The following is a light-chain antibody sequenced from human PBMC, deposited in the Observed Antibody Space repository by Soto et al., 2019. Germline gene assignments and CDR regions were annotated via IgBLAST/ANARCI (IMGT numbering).Light chain of an antibody. J-gene: IGKJ1*01. CDR1: QSISSW. CDR3: QHYNSYSEA. Sequence: DIQMTQSLSTLSASVGDRVTITCRASQSISSWLAWYQQKPGKAPKLLIYKASSLESGVPSRFSGSGSGTDFTLTISSLQPDDFATYYCQHYNSYSEAFGQGTKVDIK. V-gene: IGKV1-5*03. CDR2: KAS.